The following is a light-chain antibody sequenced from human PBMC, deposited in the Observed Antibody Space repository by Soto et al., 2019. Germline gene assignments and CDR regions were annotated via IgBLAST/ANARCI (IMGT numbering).Light chain of an antibody. J-gene: IGLJ2*01. CDR3: CSYASSNTLI. V-gene: IGLV2-18*02. Sequence: QSSLTQPPSVSGSPGQSVTISCTGTSSDIGSYNRVSWYQQPPGTAPKLMIYEVNNRPSGVPDRFSGSKSGNTASLTISGLQAEVEADYYCCSYASSNTLIFGGGTKLTVL. CDR1: SSDIGSYNR. CDR2: EVN.